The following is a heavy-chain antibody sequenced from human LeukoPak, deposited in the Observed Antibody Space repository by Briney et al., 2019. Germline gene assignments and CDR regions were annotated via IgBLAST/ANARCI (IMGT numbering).Heavy chain of an antibody. Sequence: PGGSLRLSCAASGFTFSSYGMHWVRQAPGKGLEWVAVIWYDGSNKYYADSVKGRFTISRDNSKNTLYLQMNSLRGEDTAVYYCARDQHIMITFGGVIVRHPFDYWGQGTLVTVSS. D-gene: IGHD3-16*02. CDR1: GFTFSSYG. J-gene: IGHJ4*02. V-gene: IGHV3-33*01. CDR3: ARDQHIMITFGGVIVRHPFDY. CDR2: IWYDGSNK.